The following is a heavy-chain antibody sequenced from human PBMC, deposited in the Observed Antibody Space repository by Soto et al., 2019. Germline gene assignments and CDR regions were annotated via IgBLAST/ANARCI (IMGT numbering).Heavy chain of an antibody. CDR2: IDGDEDSTT. CDR1: GFTFNSYW. V-gene: IGHV3-74*01. CDR3: VRDSHGDY. J-gene: IGHJ4*02. Sequence: EVQRVESGGGLVQPGGSLSLSCAASGFTFNSYWMQWFRHAPGKGLEWVSRIDGDEDSTTNYADSVKGRFTISRDNVKNTLYLQMNSLRAEDTAVYYCVRDSHGDYWGQGTLVTVSS.